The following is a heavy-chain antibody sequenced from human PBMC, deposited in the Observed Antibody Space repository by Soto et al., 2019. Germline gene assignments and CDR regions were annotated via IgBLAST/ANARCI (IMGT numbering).Heavy chain of an antibody. CDR1: GFTFSSYG. D-gene: IGHD3-10*01. V-gene: IGHV3-33*01. J-gene: IGHJ4*02. CDR2: IWYDGSNK. Sequence: GGSLRLSCAASGFTFSSYGMHWVRQAPGKGLEWVAVIWYDGSNKYYADSVKGRFTISRDNSKNTLYLQMNSLRAEDTAVYYCARDRSVRGVITRSFDYWGQGTLVTVSS. CDR3: ARDRSVRGVITRSFDY.